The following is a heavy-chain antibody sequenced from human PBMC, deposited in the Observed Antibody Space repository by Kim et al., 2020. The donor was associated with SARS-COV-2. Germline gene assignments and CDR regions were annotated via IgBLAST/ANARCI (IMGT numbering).Heavy chain of an antibody. CDR1: GYTFTSYA. D-gene: IGHD2-2*01. CDR3: ARGNTVVVPAAPRVDP. Sequence: ASVKVSCKASGYTFTSYAMNWVRQAPGQGLEWMGWINTNTGNPTYAQGFTGRFVFSLDTSVSTAYLQISSLKADDTAVYYCARGNTVVVPAAPRVDPWGQGTLVTVSS. J-gene: IGHJ5*02. CDR2: INTNTGNP. V-gene: IGHV7-4-1*02.